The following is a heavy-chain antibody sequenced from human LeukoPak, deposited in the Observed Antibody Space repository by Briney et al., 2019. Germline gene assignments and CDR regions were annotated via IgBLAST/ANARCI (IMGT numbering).Heavy chain of an antibody. CDR3: ASGLLWFY. Sequence: SETLSLTCAVYGGSFSGYYWSWIRQPPGKGLEWIGEINHSGSTNYNPSLKSRVTISADTSKNQFSLKLSSVTAADTAVYYCASGLLWFYWGQGTLVTVSS. D-gene: IGHD3-10*01. CDR2: INHSGST. V-gene: IGHV4-34*01. CDR1: GGSFSGYY. J-gene: IGHJ4*02.